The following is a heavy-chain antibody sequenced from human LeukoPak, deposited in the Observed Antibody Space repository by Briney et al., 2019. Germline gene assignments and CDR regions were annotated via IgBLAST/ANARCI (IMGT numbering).Heavy chain of an antibody. V-gene: IGHV1-69*13. CDR3: ARVDRDYGDYAGYYYYGMDV. D-gene: IGHD4-17*01. CDR1: GYTFTSYY. Sequence: SVKVSCKASGYTFTSYYMHWVRQAPGQGLEWMGGIIPIFGTANYAQKFQGRVTITADESTSTAYMELSSLRSEDTAVYYCARVDRDYGDYAGYYYYGMDVWGQGTTVTVSS. CDR2: IIPIFGTA. J-gene: IGHJ6*02.